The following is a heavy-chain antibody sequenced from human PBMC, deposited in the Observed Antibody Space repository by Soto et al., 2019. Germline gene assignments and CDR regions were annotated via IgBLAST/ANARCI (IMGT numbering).Heavy chain of an antibody. Sequence: GGSLRLSCAASGFTFSSYAMSWVRQAPGKGLEWVSAISGSGGSTYYADSVKGRFTISRDNSKNTLYLQMNSLRAEDTAVYYCAKCVADYYYYYGMDVWGQGTTVTVSS. CDR1: GFTFSSYA. CDR3: AKCVADYYYYYGMDV. J-gene: IGHJ6*02. CDR2: ISGSGGST. V-gene: IGHV3-23*01. D-gene: IGHD6-19*01.